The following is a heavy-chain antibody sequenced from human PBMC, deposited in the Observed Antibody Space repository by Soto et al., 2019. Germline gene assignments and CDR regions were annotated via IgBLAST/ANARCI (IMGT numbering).Heavy chain of an antibody. CDR1: GGSISSYY. Sequence: PSETLSLTCTVSGGSISSYYWSWIRQPPGKGLEWIGYIYYSGSTNYNPSLKSRVTISVDTSKNQFSLKLSSVTAADTAVYYCARGIVVVPGAMRYYYYGMDVWGQGTTGTVSS. J-gene: IGHJ6*02. V-gene: IGHV4-59*01. CDR3: ARGIVVVPGAMRYYYYGMDV. CDR2: IYYSGST. D-gene: IGHD2-2*01.